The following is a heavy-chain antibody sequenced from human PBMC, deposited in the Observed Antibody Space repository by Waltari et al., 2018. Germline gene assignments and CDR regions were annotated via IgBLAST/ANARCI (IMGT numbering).Heavy chain of an antibody. CDR2: IYHSGST. V-gene: IGHV4-38-2*01. CDR1: GYSISSGSY. D-gene: IGHD4-17*01. CDR3: ARADYGDDKSWYFDL. J-gene: IGHJ2*01. Sequence: QVQLQESGPGLVKPSETLSLPCAVSGYSISSGSYWGWLRQPPGKGLEWIGSIYHSGSTYYNPSLKSRVTISVDKSKNQFSLKLSSVTAADTAVYYCARADYGDDKSWYFDLWGRGTLVTVSS.